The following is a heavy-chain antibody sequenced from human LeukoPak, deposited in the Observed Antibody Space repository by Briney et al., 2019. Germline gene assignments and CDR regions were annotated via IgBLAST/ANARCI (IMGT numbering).Heavy chain of an antibody. Sequence: GGSLRLSCAASGFTFSTYSMNWVRQAPGKGLEWVSSISSGSSYIYYADSVKGRCTISRVNAKNSLYLQMNSLRAEDTAVYYCAREALTVDHGMDVWGQGTTVTVSS. CDR3: AREALTVDHGMDV. CDR2: ISSGSSYI. J-gene: IGHJ6*02. CDR1: GFTFSTYS. V-gene: IGHV3-21*01. D-gene: IGHD4-23*01.